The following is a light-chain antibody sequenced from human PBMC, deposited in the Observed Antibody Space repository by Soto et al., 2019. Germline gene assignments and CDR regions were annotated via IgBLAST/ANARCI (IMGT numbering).Light chain of an antibody. Sequence: EIVLTQSPATLSLSPGERATLSCRASQSVSSYLAWYQQKPGQAPGLLIYDGSNRATGIPARFSGSGSGTDFTLTISSLEPEDFAVYYCQQHSNWPITFGQGTKVDIK. CDR3: QQHSNWPIT. CDR1: QSVSSY. J-gene: IGKJ3*01. CDR2: DGS. V-gene: IGKV3-11*01.